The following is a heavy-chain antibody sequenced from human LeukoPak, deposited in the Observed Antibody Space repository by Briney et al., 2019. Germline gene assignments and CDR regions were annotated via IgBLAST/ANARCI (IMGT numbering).Heavy chain of an antibody. D-gene: IGHD4-17*01. CDR3: AKNPYGDYVLDYYYYMDV. CDR2: ISGSGDST. V-gene: IGHV3-23*01. Sequence: GGTLRLSCAASGFTFSSFGMSWVRQAPGKGLEWVSGISGSGDSTYYADSVKGRFTISRDNSKNTLSLQMNSLRAEDTAVYYCAKNPYGDYVLDYYYYMDVWGKGTTVTTSS. J-gene: IGHJ6*03. CDR1: GFTFSSFG.